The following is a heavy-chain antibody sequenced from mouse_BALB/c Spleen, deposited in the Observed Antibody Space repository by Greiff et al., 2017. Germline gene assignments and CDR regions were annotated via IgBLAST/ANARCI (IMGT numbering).Heavy chain of an antibody. J-gene: IGHJ1*01. Sequence: EVQLVESGGGLVQPGGSRKLSCAASGFTFSSFGMHWVRQAPEKGLEWVAYISSGSSTIYYADTVKGRFTISRDNPKNTLFLQMTSLRSEDTAMYYCARYGNYAHWYFDVWGGGTTVTVTS. CDR3: ARYGNYAHWYFDV. CDR2: ISSGSSTI. D-gene: IGHD2-10*02. V-gene: IGHV5-17*02. CDR1: GFTFSSFG.